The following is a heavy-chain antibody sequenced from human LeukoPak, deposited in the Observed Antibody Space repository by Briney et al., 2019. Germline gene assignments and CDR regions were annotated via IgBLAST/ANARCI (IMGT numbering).Heavy chain of an antibody. V-gene: IGHV1-24*01. J-gene: IGHJ5*02. D-gene: IGHD1-20*01. CDR3: ATRKSGITGTTRGFDP. CDR1: GYTLSELS. Sequence: GASVKVSCKVSGYTLSELSMHWVRQAPGKGLEWMGGFDPEDGETIYAQKFQGRVTMTEDTSTDTAYMELSSLRSEDTAVYYCATRKSGITGTTRGFDPWGQGTLVTVSS. CDR2: FDPEDGET.